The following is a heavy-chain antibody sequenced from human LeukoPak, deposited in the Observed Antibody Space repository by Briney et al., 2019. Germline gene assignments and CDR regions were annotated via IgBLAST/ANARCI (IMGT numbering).Heavy chain of an antibody. CDR1: GYSFIAYY. D-gene: IGHD7-27*01. J-gene: IGHJ5*02. V-gene: IGHV1-2*02. Sequence: GASVKVSCKASGYSFIAYYIHWVRQAPGQGLEWMGWINPNSGDTNFAQKFQGRVTMTRDTSISTAYLEVSRLRSDDTAVYYCARGTGDFQFDWFDPWGQGTLVTVSS. CDR2: INPNSGDT. CDR3: ARGTGDFQFDWFDP.